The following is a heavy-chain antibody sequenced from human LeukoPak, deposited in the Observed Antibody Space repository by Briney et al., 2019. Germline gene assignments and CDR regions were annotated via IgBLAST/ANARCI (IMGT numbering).Heavy chain of an antibody. D-gene: IGHD5-24*01. J-gene: IGHJ4*02. V-gene: IGHV4-4*07. CDR3: ARDQRRDGYKWGPFDY. Sequence: PSETLSLTCTVSGGSLSSYYWSWIGQPAGKGLEWIGRLYTSGSTNYNPSLKSRVTMSVDTSKNQFSLKLSSVTAADTAVYYCARDQRRDGYKWGPFDYWGQGTLVTVSS. CDR2: LYTSGST. CDR1: GGSLSSYY.